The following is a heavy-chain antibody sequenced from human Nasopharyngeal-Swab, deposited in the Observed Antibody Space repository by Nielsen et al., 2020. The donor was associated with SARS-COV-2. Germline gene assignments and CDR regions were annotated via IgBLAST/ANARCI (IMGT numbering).Heavy chain of an antibody. CDR2: INWNSGTT. J-gene: IGHJ6*03. V-gene: IGHV3-9*01. CDR3: AKGRYGSTDYYMDV. CDR1: GFTFGDFA. D-gene: IGHD4-23*01. Sequence: SLKISCAASGFTFGDFAMHWVRQAPGKGLEWVSGINWNSGTTGYADSVKGRFTISRDNAKNSLYLQVNSLRTEDTALYYCAKGRYGSTDYYMDVWGKGTTVTVSS.